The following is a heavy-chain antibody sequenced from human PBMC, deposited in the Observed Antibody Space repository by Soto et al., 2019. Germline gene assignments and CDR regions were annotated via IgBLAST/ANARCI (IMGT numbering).Heavy chain of an antibody. J-gene: IGHJ4*02. CDR2: IKSDGSRT. CDR3: ASLSGNGGY. V-gene: IGHV3-74*01. CDR1: GFTFSDYW. D-gene: IGHD5-12*01. Sequence: EVQLVEFGGGLVQPGGSLRLSCAGSGFTFSDYWNDWVRQVPGKGLAWVSRIKSDGSRTSYADSVRGRFTISRDNAKNTLYLQINSLRAEDTAVYYCASLSGNGGYWGQGTQVTVSS.